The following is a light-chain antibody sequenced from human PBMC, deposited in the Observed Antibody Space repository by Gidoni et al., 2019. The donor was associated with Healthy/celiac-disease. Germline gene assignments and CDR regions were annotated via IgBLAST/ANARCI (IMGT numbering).Light chain of an antibody. CDR3: QQYNNWPPMYT. CDR1: QSVSSN. Sequence: EIVMTQSPATLSVSPGERATLSCRASQSVSSNLAWYQQKPGQAPRLLIYGASTRATGIPARFSGSGSGTEFTPTISSLQSEDFAVYYCQQYNNWPPMYTFXQXTKLEIK. J-gene: IGKJ2*01. CDR2: GAS. V-gene: IGKV3-15*01.